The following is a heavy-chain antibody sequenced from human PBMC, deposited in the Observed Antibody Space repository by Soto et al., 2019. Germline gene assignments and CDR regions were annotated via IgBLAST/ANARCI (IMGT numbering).Heavy chain of an antibody. J-gene: IGHJ6*02. V-gene: IGHV3-9*01. D-gene: IGHD6-13*01. CDR3: ANDMRGGSSSSRYYYGLDV. Sequence: EVQLVESGGGLVQPGRSLRRSCAASGFTFDDYAMHWVRQAPGKGLAWVSGISWNSGTIVYADSVKGRFTISRDNAKNSLYLQMNSLRGEDTALYYCANDMRGGSSSSRYYYGLDVWGQGSTVPVSS. CDR1: GFTFDDYA. CDR2: ISWNSGTI.